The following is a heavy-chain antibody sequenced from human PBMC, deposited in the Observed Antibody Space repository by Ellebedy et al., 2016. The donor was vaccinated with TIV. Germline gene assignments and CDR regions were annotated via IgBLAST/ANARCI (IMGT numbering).Heavy chain of an antibody. CDR1: GFTFSSYW. Sequence: PGGSLRLSCAASGFTFSSYWMSWVRKAPGKGLEWVANIKQEGSEKHYEDSVKGRFTISRDNAKNSLYLQMNSLRAEDTAMYYCARTSGSYPFDLWGQGTLVTVSS. V-gene: IGHV3-7*03. J-gene: IGHJ4*02. D-gene: IGHD1-26*01. CDR2: IKQEGSEK. CDR3: ARTSGSYPFDL.